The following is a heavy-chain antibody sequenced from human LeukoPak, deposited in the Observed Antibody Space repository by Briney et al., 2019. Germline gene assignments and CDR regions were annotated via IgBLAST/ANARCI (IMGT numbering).Heavy chain of an antibody. D-gene: IGHD6-13*01. CDR3: ARDPGSSWYGGWFDP. J-gene: IGHJ5*02. Sequence: SETLSLTCTVSGGSISSYYWSWIRQPPGKGLEWIGYIYYSGSTNYIPSLKSRVTISVDTSKNQFSLKLSSVTAADTAVYYCARDPGSSWYGGWFDPWGQGTLVTVSS. CDR2: IYYSGST. V-gene: IGHV4-59*01. CDR1: GGSISSYY.